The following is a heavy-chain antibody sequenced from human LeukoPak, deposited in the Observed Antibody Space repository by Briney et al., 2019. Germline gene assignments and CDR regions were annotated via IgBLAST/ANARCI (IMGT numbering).Heavy chain of an antibody. Sequence: SETLSLTCAVYGGSFSGYYWSWIRQPPGKGLEWIGEINHSGSTNYNPSLKCRVTISVDTSKNQFSLKLSSVTAADTAVYYCARRRITMRFLIDYWGQGTLVTVSS. V-gene: IGHV4-34*01. D-gene: IGHD3-22*01. CDR3: ARRRITMRFLIDY. J-gene: IGHJ4*02. CDR1: GGSFSGYY. CDR2: INHSGST.